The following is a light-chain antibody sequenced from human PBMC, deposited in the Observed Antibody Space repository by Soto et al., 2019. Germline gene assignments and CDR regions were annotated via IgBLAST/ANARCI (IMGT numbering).Light chain of an antibody. J-gene: IGKJ2*01. Sequence: DIQMTQSPSSLSASVGDRVTITCQASQGIYKDLNWYQQKPGKPPKLLIYATSNLGTGVPSRFSGSTSETHFTFTISTLQPEDIATYFCQQYYSLPYTFGQGTKLQI. CDR2: ATS. V-gene: IGKV1-33*01. CDR1: QGIYKD. CDR3: QQYYSLPYT.